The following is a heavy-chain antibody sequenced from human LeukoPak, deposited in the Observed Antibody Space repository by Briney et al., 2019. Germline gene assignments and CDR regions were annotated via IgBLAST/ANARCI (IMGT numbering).Heavy chain of an antibody. CDR2: INHSGST. Sequence: SETLSLTCAVYGGSFSGYYWSWIRQPPGKGLEWIGEINHSGSTNYNPSLKSRVTISVDTSKNQFSLKLSSVTAADTAVYYCARERLRYFDWLLPPNYFDYWGQGTLVTVSS. D-gene: IGHD3-9*01. V-gene: IGHV4-34*01. J-gene: IGHJ4*02. CDR3: ARERLRYFDWLLPPNYFDY. CDR1: GGSFSGYY.